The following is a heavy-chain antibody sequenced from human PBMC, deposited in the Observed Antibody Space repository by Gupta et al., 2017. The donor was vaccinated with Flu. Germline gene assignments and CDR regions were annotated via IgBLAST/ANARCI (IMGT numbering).Heavy chain of an antibody. CDR1: GGSISSSSYY. CDR2: IYYSGST. Sequence: IYGGSISSSSYYWGWIRQPPGKGLEWIGSIYYSGSTYYNPSLKSRVTISVDTSKNQFSLKLSSVTAADTAVYYCARTIVVVPAAVYAFDIWGQGTMVTVSS. D-gene: IGHD2-2*01. V-gene: IGHV4-39*01. CDR3: ARTIVVVPAAVYAFDI. J-gene: IGHJ3*02.